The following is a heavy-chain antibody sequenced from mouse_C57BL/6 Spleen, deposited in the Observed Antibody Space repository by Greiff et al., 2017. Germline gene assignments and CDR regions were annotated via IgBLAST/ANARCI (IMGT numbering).Heavy chain of an antibody. CDR3: ARSEDYLFDY. CDR1: GYTFTSYW. Sequence: VQLQQPGAELVMPGASVKLSCKASGYTFTSYWMHWVKQRPGQGLEWIGEIDPSDSYTNYNQKFKGKSTLTVDKSSSTAYMQLSSLTSEDSAVYYCARSEDYLFDYWGQGTTLTVSS. J-gene: IGHJ2*01. D-gene: IGHD2-4*01. V-gene: IGHV1-69*01. CDR2: IDPSDSYT.